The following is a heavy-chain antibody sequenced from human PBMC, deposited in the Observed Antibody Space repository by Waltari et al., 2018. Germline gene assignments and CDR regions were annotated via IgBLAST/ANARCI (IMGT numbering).Heavy chain of an antibody. Sequence: EVPLVESGGGLIQPGGSLRLPRAVPGFTLTSGYLRPVRQAPGRGLEWVSVIYGGGSTYYADSVKGRFTISRDNSKNTLYLQMNSLRAEDTAVYYCARDSDTPYMDVWGKGTTVTVSS. CDR3: ARDSDTPYMDV. V-gene: IGHV3-53*01. J-gene: IGHJ6*03. CDR1: GFTLTSGY. D-gene: IGHD5-18*01. CDR2: IYGGGST.